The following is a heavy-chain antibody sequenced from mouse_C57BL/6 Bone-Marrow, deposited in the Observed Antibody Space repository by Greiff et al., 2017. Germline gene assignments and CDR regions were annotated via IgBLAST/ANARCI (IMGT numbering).Heavy chain of an antibody. Sequence: EVKLVESGGGLVQPGGSMKLSCVASGFTFSNYWMNWVRQSPEKGLEWVAQIRLKSDNYATHYAESVKGRFTISRDDSKSSVYLQMNNLRAEDTGIYYCTGRLLRSSLGDYWGQGTTLTVSS. J-gene: IGHJ2*01. CDR3: TGRLLRSSLGDY. V-gene: IGHV6-3*01. CDR1: GFTFSNYW. D-gene: IGHD1-1*01. CDR2: IRLKSDNYAT.